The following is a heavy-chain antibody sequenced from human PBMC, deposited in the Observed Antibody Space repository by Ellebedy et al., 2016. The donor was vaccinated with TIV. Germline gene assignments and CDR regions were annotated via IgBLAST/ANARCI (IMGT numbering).Heavy chain of an antibody. Sequence: GESLKISXVGSGFTFRAYGMSWVRQAPGKGLEWVSFISTSNSYIYYADSMKGRITISRDNARNSLFLQMNNLRADDTAVYYCARSQWPKGGHGMDVWGQGTTVTVSS. D-gene: IGHD6-19*01. CDR2: ISTSNSYI. CDR1: GFTFRAYG. J-gene: IGHJ6*02. V-gene: IGHV3-21*01. CDR3: ARSQWPKGGHGMDV.